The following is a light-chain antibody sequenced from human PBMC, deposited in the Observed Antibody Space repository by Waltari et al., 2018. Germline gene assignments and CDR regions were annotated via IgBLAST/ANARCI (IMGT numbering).Light chain of an antibody. CDR2: AYS. CDR1: SSNIGAGFD. CDR3: QSYDSALSAV. J-gene: IGLJ3*02. Sequence: QSVLTQPPSVSGAPGQTVIISCGGSSSNIGAGFDVHWYQEVTGAAPKLLIYAYSIRPSGVPGRFYGSKSGTSASLAIHGLQPEDEALYYCQSYDSALSAVFGGGTKVTVL. V-gene: IGLV1-40*01.